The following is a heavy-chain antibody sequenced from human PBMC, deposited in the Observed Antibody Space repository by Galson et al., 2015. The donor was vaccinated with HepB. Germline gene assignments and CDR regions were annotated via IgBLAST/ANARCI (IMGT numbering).Heavy chain of an antibody. CDR3: ATHTGSRAD. CDR1: GFTFSGYN. Sequence: LRLSCAASGFTFSGYNMNWVRQAPGKGLEWVSSITAGTYIYYADSVKGRFTISRDNAKNSLYLQMNSLRAEDTAVYYCATHTGSRADWGQGTLVIVSS. V-gene: IGHV3-21*01. J-gene: IGHJ4*02. D-gene: IGHD1-26*01. CDR2: ITAGTYI.